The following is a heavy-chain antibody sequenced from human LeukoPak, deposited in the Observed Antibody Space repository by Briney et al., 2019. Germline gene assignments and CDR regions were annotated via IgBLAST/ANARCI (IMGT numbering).Heavy chain of an antibody. CDR1: GGSISSYY. V-gene: IGHV4-59*01. D-gene: IGHD3-22*01. J-gene: IGHJ3*02. CDR3: ARFDASGSCNAFDI. CDR2: IYYSGST. Sequence: PSETLSLTCTVSGGSISSYYWSWIRQPPGKGLEWIGYIYYSGSTNYNPSLKSRVTISVDTSKKQFSLKLSSVTAADTAVYYCARFDASGSCNAFDIWGQGTMVTVSS.